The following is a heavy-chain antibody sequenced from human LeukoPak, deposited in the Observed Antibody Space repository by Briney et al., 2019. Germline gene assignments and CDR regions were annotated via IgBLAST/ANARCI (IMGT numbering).Heavy chain of an antibody. CDR2: IYFTGTT. CDR1: GGSISSGDYY. CDR3: AREVIAAHNWFDP. V-gene: IGHV4-30-4*01. J-gene: IGHJ5*02. Sequence: SQTLSLTCTVSGGSISSGDYYWSWIRQPPGKGLEWIGYIYFTGTTNYNPSLKSRVTISVDTSKNQFSLKLSSVTAADTAVYYCAREVIAAHNWFDPWGQGTLVTVSS. D-gene: IGHD6-6*01.